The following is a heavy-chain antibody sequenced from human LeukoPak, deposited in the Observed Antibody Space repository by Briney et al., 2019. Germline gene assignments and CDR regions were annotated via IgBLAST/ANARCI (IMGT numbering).Heavy chain of an antibody. Sequence: GGSLRLSCAASGFTFSSYSMNWVPQAPGKGLEWVSSISITSSYIYYADSVKGRFTISRDNAKNSLYLQMNSLRAEDTAVYYCARRGYNWKFDYWGQGTLVTVSS. CDR2: ISITSSYI. D-gene: IGHD1-20*01. CDR3: ARRGYNWKFDY. CDR1: GFTFSSYS. J-gene: IGHJ4*02. V-gene: IGHV3-21*01.